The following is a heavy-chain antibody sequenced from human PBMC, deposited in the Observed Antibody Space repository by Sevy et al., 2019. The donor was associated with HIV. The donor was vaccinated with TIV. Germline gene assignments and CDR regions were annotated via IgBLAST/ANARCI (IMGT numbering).Heavy chain of an antibody. Sequence: SETLSLTCSVSGGSISPYYWSWIRQPAGKGLEWIGRIYTSGNTNYNPSLKRRVTMSVDTSNKQFSLKLYSVTAADTAVYYCARGAMTTVNTGGYYYYFGLDVWGQGTTVTVSS. CDR1: GGSISPYY. J-gene: IGHJ6*02. V-gene: IGHV4-4*07. D-gene: IGHD4-17*01. CDR3: ARGAMTTVNTGGYYYYFGLDV. CDR2: IYTSGNT.